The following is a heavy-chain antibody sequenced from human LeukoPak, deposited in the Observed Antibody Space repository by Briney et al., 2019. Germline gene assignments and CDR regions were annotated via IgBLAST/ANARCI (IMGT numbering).Heavy chain of an antibody. CDR1: GFTFSMSA. D-gene: IGHD6-13*01. CDR3: ARGRAGIAAAGFDY. J-gene: IGHJ4*02. Sequence: GGSLRLSCATSGFTFSMSAMHWVRLAPGKGLDWVAVISFDGGNKFYADSVKGRFSISRDNSKNTLYLQMHSLGLDDTAVYFCARGRAGIAAAGFDYWGQGTLVTVSS. V-gene: IGHV3-30-3*01. CDR2: ISFDGGNK.